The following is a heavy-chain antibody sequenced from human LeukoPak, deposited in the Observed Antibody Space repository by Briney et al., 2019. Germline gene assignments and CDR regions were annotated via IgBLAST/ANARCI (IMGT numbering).Heavy chain of an antibody. V-gene: IGHV4-59*12. CDR2: VYYSGST. D-gene: IGHD2-2*01. CDR3: ATAVPAAPDYYYYYTDV. J-gene: IGHJ6*03. CDR1: GGSISSYY. Sequence: SETLSLTCTVSGGSISSYYWSWIRQPPGKGLEWIGYVYYSGSTNYNPSLKSRVTITVDTSKNQFSLKLSSVTAADTAVYYCATAVPAAPDYYYYYTDVWGKGTTVTVSS.